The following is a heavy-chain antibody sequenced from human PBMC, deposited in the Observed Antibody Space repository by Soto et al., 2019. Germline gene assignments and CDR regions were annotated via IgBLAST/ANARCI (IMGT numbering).Heavy chain of an antibody. D-gene: IGHD6-19*01. CDR2: IYYSGST. V-gene: IGHV4-59*01. Sequence: SETLSLTCTVSGGSISSYYWSWIRQPPGKGLEWIGYIYYSGSTNYNPSLKSRVTISVDTSKNQFSLKLSPVTAADTAVYYCASSGNYYYYYGMDVWGQGTTVTVSS. J-gene: IGHJ6*02. CDR1: GGSISSYY. CDR3: ASSGNYYYYYGMDV.